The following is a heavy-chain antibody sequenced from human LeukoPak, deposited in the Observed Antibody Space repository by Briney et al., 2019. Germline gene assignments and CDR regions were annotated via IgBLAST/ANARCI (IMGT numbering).Heavy chain of an antibody. CDR3: ARDLGYYGSGSYYKALGY. D-gene: IGHD3-10*01. V-gene: IGHV3-7*01. CDR1: GFTFSNYW. J-gene: IGHJ4*02. Sequence: GGSLRHSCAASGFTFSNYWMSWVRQAPGKGLEWVANIKQDGSEIYYVDSVKGRFTISRDNAKNSLYLQMNSLRAEDTAVYYCARDLGYYGSGSYYKALGYWGQGTLVTVSS. CDR2: IKQDGSEI.